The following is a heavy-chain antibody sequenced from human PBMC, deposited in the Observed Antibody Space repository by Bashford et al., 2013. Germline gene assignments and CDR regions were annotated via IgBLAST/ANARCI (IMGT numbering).Heavy chain of an antibody. CDR3: ARDWWHTYCSGISCSVFDY. V-gene: IGHV3-33*01. CDR1: GFTFDTYG. J-gene: IGHJ4*02. D-gene: IGHD2-2*01. CDR2: IWYDGNDE. Sequence: GSLRLSCVASGFTFDTYGMHWVRQAPGKGLEWVAVIWYDGNDEDYADSVRGRFTVSRDISKNTLYLEMNSLRDEDTAVYYCARDWWHTYCSGISCSVFDYWGQGTLVTVSS.